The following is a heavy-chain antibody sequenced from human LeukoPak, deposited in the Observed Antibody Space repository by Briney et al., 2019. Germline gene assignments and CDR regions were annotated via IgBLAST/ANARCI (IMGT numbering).Heavy chain of an antibody. Sequence: SETLSLTCTVSGGSISSYYWSWIRQPPGKGLEWIGYIYYSGSTNYNPSLKSRVTISVDTSKNQFSLKLSSVTAADTAVYYCARAPRIAAAGTVHYYYMDVWGKGTTVTVSS. CDR3: ARAPRIAAAGTVHYYYMDV. CDR2: IYYSGST. J-gene: IGHJ6*03. D-gene: IGHD6-13*01. V-gene: IGHV4-59*01. CDR1: GGSISSYY.